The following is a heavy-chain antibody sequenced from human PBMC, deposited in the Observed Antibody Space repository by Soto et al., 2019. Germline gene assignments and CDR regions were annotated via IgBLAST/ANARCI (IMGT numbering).Heavy chain of an antibody. V-gene: IGHV1-69*02. Sequence: QVQLVQSGAEVKKPGSSVKVSCKASGGTFSSYTISWVRQAPGQGLEWMGRSIPILGIANYAQKFQGRVTITADKSTSTAYMELSSLRSEDTAVYYCARQTTVTTWFDPWGQGTLVTVSS. J-gene: IGHJ5*02. CDR1: GGTFSSYT. D-gene: IGHD4-17*01. CDR2: SIPILGIA. CDR3: ARQTTVTTWFDP.